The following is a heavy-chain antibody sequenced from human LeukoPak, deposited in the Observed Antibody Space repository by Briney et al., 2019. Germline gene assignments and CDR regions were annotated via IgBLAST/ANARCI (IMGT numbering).Heavy chain of an antibody. CDR1: GGSISSYY. CDR2: IYYSGST. CDR3: ARYGELQGLYFDY. Sequence: SETLSLTCTVSGGSISSYYWSWIRQPPGKGLEWIGYIYYSGSTNYNPSLKSRVTISVDTSKDQFSLKLSSVTAADTAVYYCARYGELQGLYFDYWGQGTLVTVSS. J-gene: IGHJ4*02. V-gene: IGHV4-59*01. D-gene: IGHD1-26*01.